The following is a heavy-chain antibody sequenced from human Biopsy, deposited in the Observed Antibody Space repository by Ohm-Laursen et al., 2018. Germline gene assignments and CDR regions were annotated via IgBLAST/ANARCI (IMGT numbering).Heavy chain of an antibody. J-gene: IGHJ4*02. D-gene: IGHD3-3*01. CDR3: ATPFQYYDSWGGYPPFDH. CDR2: IIAVSGLV. V-gene: IGHV1-69*10. CDR1: GGTFSNYA. Sequence: SVKVSCKTSGGTFSNYAISWVRQAPGERLEWMGGIIAVSGLVNYAPKFQGRVSITADKSTTTAYMELSNLKSEDTAVYYCATPFQYYDSWGGYPPFDHWGQGTLVTVSS.